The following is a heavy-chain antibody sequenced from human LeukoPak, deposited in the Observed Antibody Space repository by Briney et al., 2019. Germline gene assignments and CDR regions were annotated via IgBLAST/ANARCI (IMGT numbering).Heavy chain of an antibody. V-gene: IGHV4-59*08. CDR1: GGSINNYY. CDR3: ARHRDCGGDCFSGAFDI. D-gene: IGHD2-21*02. J-gene: IGHJ3*02. Sequence: PSETLSLTCTVPGGSINNYYWNWIRQPPGKGLEWIGYVYYSGSTNYNPSLKSRVTISVDTSKNQFSLKLSSVTAADTAVYYCARHRDCGGDCFSGAFDIWGQGTMVTVSS. CDR2: VYYSGST.